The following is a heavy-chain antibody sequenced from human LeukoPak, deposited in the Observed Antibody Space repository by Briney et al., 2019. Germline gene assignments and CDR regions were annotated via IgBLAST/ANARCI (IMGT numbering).Heavy chain of an antibody. V-gene: IGHV3-74*01. CDR2: INSDGSST. Sequence: PGGSLRLSCAASGFTFSSYWIHWVRQAPGKGLVWVSRINSDGSSTNYADSVKGRFTISRDNAKNTLYLQMNSLRAEDTAVYYCARGDSGSYRIDYWGQGTLVTVSS. CDR1: GFTFSSYW. CDR3: ARGDSGSYRIDY. J-gene: IGHJ4*02. D-gene: IGHD1-26*01.